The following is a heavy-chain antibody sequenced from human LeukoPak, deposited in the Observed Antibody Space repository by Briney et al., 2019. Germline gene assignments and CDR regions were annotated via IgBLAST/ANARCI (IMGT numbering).Heavy chain of an antibody. CDR3: ARGMSTSY. CDR1: GFTFSSYW. V-gene: IGHV3-7*04. Sequence: GGSVPLFCAASGFTFSSYWMSWVRQAPGKGLEWVADIKEDGSERYNVDSVKGRFTISRNNAKNSVYLQMNSLRGEDTAVYYCARGMSTSYWGQGTLVTVSS. J-gene: IGHJ4*02. D-gene: IGHD2-2*01. CDR2: IKEDGSER.